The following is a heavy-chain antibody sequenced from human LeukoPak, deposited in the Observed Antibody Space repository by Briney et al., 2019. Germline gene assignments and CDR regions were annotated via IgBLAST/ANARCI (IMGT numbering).Heavy chain of an antibody. J-gene: IGHJ4*02. CDR1: GFTFTSYA. Sequence: PGGSLRLSCAASGFTFTSYAMSWVRQAPGKGLEWVSAISGSGRDSYYADSVKGRFTISRDNAKNSLDLQMNSLRAEDTAVYYCASFTDYWGQGALVTVSS. CDR2: ISGSGRDS. CDR3: ASFTDY. V-gene: IGHV3-23*01.